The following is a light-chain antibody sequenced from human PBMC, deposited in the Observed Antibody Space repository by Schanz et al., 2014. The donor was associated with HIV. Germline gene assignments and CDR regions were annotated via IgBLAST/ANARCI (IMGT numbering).Light chain of an antibody. CDR1: SSDVGAYNS. V-gene: IGLV2-8*01. Sequence: QSALTQPPSASGSPGQSVTFSCTGTSSDVGAYNSVSWYQQEPGKAPKLIIYEVNKRPSGVPDRFSGSKSGNTASLTVSGLQAEDEADYYCNSYTSSSTLVFGGGTKLTVL. J-gene: IGLJ2*01. CDR3: NSYTSSSTLV. CDR2: EVN.